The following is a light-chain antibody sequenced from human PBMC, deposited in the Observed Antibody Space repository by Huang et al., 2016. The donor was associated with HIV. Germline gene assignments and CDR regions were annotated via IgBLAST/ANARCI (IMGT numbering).Light chain of an antibody. J-gene: IGKJ4*01. CDR2: DTS. CDR1: QSVGNY. Sequence: IVLTQSPATLSWYPGVRVTLSCRASQSVGNYIAWYQQHPGQSPKLLIYDTSNRAPGTPVRFSGSGSGTDFTLTISSLESEDFAVYYCQQRISGVTFGGGTKVQVK. CDR3: QQRISGVT. V-gene: IGKV3-11*01.